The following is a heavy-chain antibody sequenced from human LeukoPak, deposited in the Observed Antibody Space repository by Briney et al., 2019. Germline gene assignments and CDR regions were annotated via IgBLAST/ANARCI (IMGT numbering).Heavy chain of an antibody. CDR3: AREGGYYGGFDY. CDR1: GGSISSGSYY. D-gene: IGHD3-22*01. J-gene: IGHJ4*02. Sequence: SQTLSLTCTASGGSISSGSYYWSWIRQPAGKGLEWIGRIYTSGSTNYNPSLKSRVTISADTSKNQFSLKLSSVTAADTAVYYCAREGGYYGGFDYWGQGTLVTVSS. CDR2: IYTSGST. V-gene: IGHV4-61*02.